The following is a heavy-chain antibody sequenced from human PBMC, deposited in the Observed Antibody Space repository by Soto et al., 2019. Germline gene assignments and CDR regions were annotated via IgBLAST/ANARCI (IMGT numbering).Heavy chain of an antibody. Sequence: PGGSLRLSCAASGLTFSSYSMNWVRQAPGKGLEWVSYISSSSSTIYYADSVKGRFTISRDNAKNSLYLQMNSLRDEDTAVYYCARDPMVRSGLGWFDPWGQGTLVTVSS. D-gene: IGHD3-10*01. V-gene: IGHV3-48*02. J-gene: IGHJ5*02. CDR1: GLTFSSYS. CDR3: ARDPMVRSGLGWFDP. CDR2: ISSSSSTI.